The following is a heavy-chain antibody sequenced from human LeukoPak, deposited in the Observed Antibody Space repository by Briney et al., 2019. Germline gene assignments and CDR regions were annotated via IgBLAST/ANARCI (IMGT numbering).Heavy chain of an antibody. Sequence: GGSLRLSCAASGFTFSSYAMSWVRQAPGKGLEWVSAISGSGGRKYFADSVKGRFTISRDNSKNRLYLQMNSLRAEDTAVHYCAKEGLWFGELTMGYWGQGTLVTVSS. J-gene: IGHJ4*02. V-gene: IGHV3-23*01. CDR1: GFTFSSYA. CDR3: AKEGLWFGELTMGY. D-gene: IGHD3-10*01. CDR2: ISGSGGRK.